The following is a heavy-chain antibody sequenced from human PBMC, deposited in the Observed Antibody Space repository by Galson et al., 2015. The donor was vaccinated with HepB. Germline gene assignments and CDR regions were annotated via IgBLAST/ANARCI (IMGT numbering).Heavy chain of an antibody. Sequence: TLSLTCTVSGGSISSGDYYWSWIRQPPGKGLEWIGYIYYSGSTYYNPSLKSRVTISVDTSKNQFSLKLSSVTAADTAVYYCARVVGATIGLDYWGQGTLVTVSS. CDR2: IYYSGST. CDR1: GGSISSGDYY. V-gene: IGHV4-30-4*01. J-gene: IGHJ4*02. D-gene: IGHD1-26*01. CDR3: ARVVGATIGLDY.